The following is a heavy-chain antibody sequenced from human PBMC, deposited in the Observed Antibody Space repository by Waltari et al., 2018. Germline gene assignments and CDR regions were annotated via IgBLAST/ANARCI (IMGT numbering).Heavy chain of an antibody. D-gene: IGHD2-15*01. CDR3: ARDRGRGLYLDT. V-gene: IGHV4-4*02. J-gene: IGHJ4*02. CDR2: VHGRGRA. Sequence: QLQESGPGLLKPSGTLSPSCAVSGASVSSRYWWSWVRQSPQTGLEWIGQVHGRGRANYKPSFASRVTVSLDTSNNQFSLEVTSATAADTAVYFCARDRGRGLYLDTWGPGTLVTVSP. CDR1: GASVSSRYW.